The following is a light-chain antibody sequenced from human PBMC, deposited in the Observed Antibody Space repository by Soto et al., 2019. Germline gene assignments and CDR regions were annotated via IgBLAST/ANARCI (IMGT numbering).Light chain of an antibody. CDR3: QHYNSNSLWT. CDR2: KAS. J-gene: IGKJ1*01. CDR1: QTISSW. V-gene: IGKV1-5*03. Sequence: DIQMTQSPSTLSGSVGDRVTITCRASQTISSWLAWYQQKPGKAPKLLIYKASTLKSGVPSRFSGSGSGTEFTLTISSLQPDDFATYYCQHYNSNSLWTFGQGTKVDIK.